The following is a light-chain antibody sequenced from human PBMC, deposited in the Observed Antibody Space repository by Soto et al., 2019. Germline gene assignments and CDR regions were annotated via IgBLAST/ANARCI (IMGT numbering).Light chain of an antibody. V-gene: IGLV2-14*01. J-gene: IGLJ1*01. Sequence: QSVLTQPASVSGSPGQSITISCTGTYRDVGGYNYVAWYQQYPGKAPKLMIYDVSFRPSGVSNRFSGSKSDITASLTISGLQAGDEADYYCSSYTSSSSQVFGTGTKVTVL. CDR1: YRDVGGYNY. CDR2: DVS. CDR3: SSYTSSSSQV.